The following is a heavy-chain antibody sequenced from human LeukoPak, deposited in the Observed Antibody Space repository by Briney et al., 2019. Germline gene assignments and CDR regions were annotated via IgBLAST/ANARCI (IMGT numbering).Heavy chain of an antibody. J-gene: IGHJ4*02. V-gene: IGHV3-21*01. CDR3: ARSLLSLGYCSGGSCPLDY. D-gene: IGHD2-15*01. CDR1: RFTFSSYS. Sequence: GGSLRPSCAASRFTFSSYSMNWVRQAPGKGLEWVSSISSSSSYIYYADSVKGRFTISRDNAKNSLYLQMNSLRAEDTAVYYCARSLLSLGYCSGGSCPLDYWGQGTLVTVSS. CDR2: ISSSSSYI.